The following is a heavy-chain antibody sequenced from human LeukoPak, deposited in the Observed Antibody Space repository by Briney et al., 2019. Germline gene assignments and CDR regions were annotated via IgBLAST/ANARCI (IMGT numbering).Heavy chain of an antibody. J-gene: IGHJ4*02. D-gene: IGHD3-3*01. V-gene: IGHV5-51*01. CDR1: GYSFTSYW. Sequence: GESLKISCKGSGYSFTSYWIGWVRQMPGKGLEWMGIIYPGDSDTRYSPSFQGQVTISADKSISTAYLQWSSLKASDTAMYYCARSFSLPFGVAPLWYFDYWGQGTLVTVSS. CDR2: IYPGDSDT. CDR3: ARSFSLPFGVAPLWYFDY.